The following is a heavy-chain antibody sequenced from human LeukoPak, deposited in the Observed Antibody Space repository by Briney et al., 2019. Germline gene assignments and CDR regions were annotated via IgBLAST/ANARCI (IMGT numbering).Heavy chain of an antibody. CDR3: ARGQEQFSSPWQWGPRRKNFYYYGMDV. Sequence: GGSLRLSCAASGFTVSSSSMNWVRLGPGKGLEWVSVISSDGNTYYSDSVKGRFTISRDNSRNTLSLQMHGLRADDTAVYYCARGQEQFSSPWQWGPRRKNFYYYGMDVWGQGTTVTVSS. J-gene: IGHJ6*02. CDR1: GFTVSSSS. CDR2: ISSDGNT. D-gene: IGHD6-19*01. V-gene: IGHV3-66*01.